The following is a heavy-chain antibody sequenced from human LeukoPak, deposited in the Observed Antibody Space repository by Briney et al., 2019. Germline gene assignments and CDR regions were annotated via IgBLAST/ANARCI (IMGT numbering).Heavy chain of an antibody. CDR2: IYTSGST. CDR3: ARVVRNYSSPSIRFGPRDNWFDP. V-gene: IGHV4-4*07. CDR1: GGSISSYY. Sequence: SETLSLTCTASGGSISSYYRSWIRQPAGKGLEWIGRIYTSGSTNYNPSLKSRVTMSVDTFNIQFALNLNSVTAADTAVYYCARVVRNYSSPSIRFGPRDNWFDPWGQGTLVTVSS. D-gene: IGHD3-3*01. J-gene: IGHJ5*02.